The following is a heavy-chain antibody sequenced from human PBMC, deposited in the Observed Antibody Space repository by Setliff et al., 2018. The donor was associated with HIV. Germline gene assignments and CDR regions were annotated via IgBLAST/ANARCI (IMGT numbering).Heavy chain of an antibody. CDR1: GGSFSGYY. J-gene: IGHJ6*03. D-gene: IGHD3-10*01. Sequence: PSETLSLTCAVYGGSFSGYYWTWIRQPPGKGLEWIGEINHGGSTNNNPSLKSRATMSVDTSKSQFSLRLSSVTAADTAVYYCARGRNYGSPYFYYMDVWANGTTVTVSS. CDR3: ARGRNYGSPYFYYMDV. CDR2: INHGGST. V-gene: IGHV4-34*04.